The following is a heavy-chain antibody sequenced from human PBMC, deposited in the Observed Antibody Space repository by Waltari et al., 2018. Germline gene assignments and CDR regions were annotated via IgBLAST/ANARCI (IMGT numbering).Heavy chain of an antibody. J-gene: IGHJ6*02. V-gene: IGHV1-69*05. D-gene: IGHD3-22*01. Sequence: QVQLVQSGAEVKKPGSSVKVSCKASGGTFSSYAISWVRQAPGQGLEWMGEIIPIFGTANYAQKCQGRVTITTDESTSTAYMELSSLRSEDTAVYYCASGIVVVITTIYYYGMDVWGQGTTVTVSS. CDR3: ASGIVVVITTIYYYGMDV. CDR1: GGTFSSYA. CDR2: IIPIFGTA.